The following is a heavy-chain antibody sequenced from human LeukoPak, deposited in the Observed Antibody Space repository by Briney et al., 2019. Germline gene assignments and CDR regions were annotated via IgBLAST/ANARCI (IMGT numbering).Heavy chain of an antibody. CDR1: GFTFSTYS. Sequence: GGSLRLSCAASGFTFSTYSMNWVRQAPGKGLEWVAVIWYDGSNKYYADSVKGRFTISRDNSKNTLYLQMNSLRVEDTAVYYCARDFGPPSNGMDVWGQGTTVTVSS. J-gene: IGHJ6*02. V-gene: IGHV3-33*08. CDR3: ARDFGPPSNGMDV. CDR2: IWYDGSNK. D-gene: IGHD3-10*01.